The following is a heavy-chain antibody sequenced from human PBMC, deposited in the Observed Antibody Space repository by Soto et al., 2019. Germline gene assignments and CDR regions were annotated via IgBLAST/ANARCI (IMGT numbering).Heavy chain of an antibody. V-gene: IGHV3-9*01. Sequence: GGSLRLSCAASGFTFDDYAMHWVRQAPGKGLEWVSGISWNSGSIGYADSVKGRFTISRDNAKNSLYLQMNSLRAEDTALYYCAKAGHWNYRTNYYYYYYMDVWGKGTTVTVSS. CDR1: GFTFDDYA. D-gene: IGHD1-7*01. J-gene: IGHJ6*03. CDR2: ISWNSGSI. CDR3: AKAGHWNYRTNYYYYYYMDV.